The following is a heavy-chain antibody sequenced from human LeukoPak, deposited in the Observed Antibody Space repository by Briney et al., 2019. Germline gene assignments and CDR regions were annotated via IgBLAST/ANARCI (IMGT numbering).Heavy chain of an antibody. J-gene: IGHJ5*02. D-gene: IGHD3-9*01. Sequence: GGSLRLSCAASGFTFSSYTMNWVRQTPGKGLEWVSSISNSGSYIYYADSLKGRFTISRDNAKNSLYLQMNSLRAEDTAVYYCARHNRQLRYFDWLRKNNWFDPWGQGTLVTVSS. V-gene: IGHV3-21*01. CDR3: ARHNRQLRYFDWLRKNNWFDP. CDR1: GFTFSSYT. CDR2: ISNSGSYI.